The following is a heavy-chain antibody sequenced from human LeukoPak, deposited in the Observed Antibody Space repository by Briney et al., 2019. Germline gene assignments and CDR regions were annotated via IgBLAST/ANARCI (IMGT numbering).Heavy chain of an antibody. D-gene: IGHD1-26*01. CDR3: VRDQDEDRGSTTFDR. Sequence: PGGPLSSSGAASEFSFSNYYMSGVPQPPGRGVEGISNISNSGSTIYYADSVKGRFTISRDDAKNSLYLQMNSLRAGDTAIYYCVRDQDEDRGSTTFDRWGQGTLVTVSS. V-gene: IGHV3-11*01. CDR2: ISNSGSTI. CDR1: EFSFSNYY. J-gene: IGHJ4*02.